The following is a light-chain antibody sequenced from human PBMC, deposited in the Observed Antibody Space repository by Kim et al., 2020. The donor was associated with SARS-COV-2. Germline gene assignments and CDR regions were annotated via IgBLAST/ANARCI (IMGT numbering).Light chain of an antibody. J-gene: IGKJ2*01. CDR3: QQYGGSPPYT. Sequence: SPGERDSHSRRDSQSVRSPYLAWYPQKPGQGPRLLIYGASSSATCIPDRFSGSGSWTDFTLTISRLEPEDFSVYHCQQYGGSPPYTFGQGTKLEI. V-gene: IGKV3-20*01. CDR2: GAS. CDR1: QSVRSPY.